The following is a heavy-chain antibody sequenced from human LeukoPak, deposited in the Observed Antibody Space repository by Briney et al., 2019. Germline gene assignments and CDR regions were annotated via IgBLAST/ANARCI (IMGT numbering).Heavy chain of an antibody. J-gene: IGHJ6*04. CDR1: GYTFTSYD. CDR2: INPNSGGT. CDR3: ARVQWSQPHPDV. D-gene: IGHD3-10*01. V-gene: IGHV1-2*02. Sequence: ASVKVSCKASGYTFTSYDINWVRQAPGQGLEWMGWINPNSGGTNYAQKFQGRVTMTRDTSISTAYMELSRLRSDDTAVYYCARVQWSQPHPDVWGKGATVTVSS.